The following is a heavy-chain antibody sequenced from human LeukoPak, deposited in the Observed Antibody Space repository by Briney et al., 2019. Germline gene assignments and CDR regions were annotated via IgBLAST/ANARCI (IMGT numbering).Heavy chain of an antibody. CDR3: TTDYYDSRNFDY. Sequence: PGGSLRLSHAPSGFTFSNAWMSWVRQAPGKGLEWVGRIKSKTDGGTTDYAAPVKGRFTISRDDSKNTLYLQMNSLKTEDTAVYYCTTDYYDSRNFDYWGQGTLVTVSS. V-gene: IGHV3-15*01. J-gene: IGHJ4*02. D-gene: IGHD3-22*01. CDR1: GFTFSNAW. CDR2: IKSKTDGGTT.